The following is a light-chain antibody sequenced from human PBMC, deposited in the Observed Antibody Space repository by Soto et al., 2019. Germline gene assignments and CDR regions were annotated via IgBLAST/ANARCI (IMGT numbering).Light chain of an antibody. V-gene: IGLV1-40*01. CDR3: QSYDSSLSGYV. Sequence: QSVLTQPPSVSGVPGQRVTISCTGSSSNIGAGYDVHWYQQLPGTAPKLLISGNSNRPSGVPDRFSDSRSGTSASLAITGLQAEDEADYYCQSYDSSLSGYVFGTGTKVTVL. J-gene: IGLJ1*01. CDR1: SSNIGAGYD. CDR2: GNS.